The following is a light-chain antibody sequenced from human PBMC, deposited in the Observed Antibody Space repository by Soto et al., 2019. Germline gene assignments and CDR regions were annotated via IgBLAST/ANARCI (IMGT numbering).Light chain of an antibody. J-gene: IGLJ7*01. Sequence: LTQPHSVSESPGKTVTISCTRSSGSIASNYVQWYQQRPGSAPTTVIYEDNQRPSGVPDRFSGSIDSSSNSASLTISGRKTEDEADYYCQSYDSSPPAVFGGGTQLTVL. CDR2: EDN. CDR3: QSYDSSPPAV. CDR1: SGSIASNY. V-gene: IGLV6-57*04.